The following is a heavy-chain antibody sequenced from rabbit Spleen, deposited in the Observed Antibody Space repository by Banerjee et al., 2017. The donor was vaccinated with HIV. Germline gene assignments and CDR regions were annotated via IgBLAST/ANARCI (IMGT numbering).Heavy chain of an antibody. V-gene: IGHV1S40*01. J-gene: IGHJ4*01. CDR3: ARDAGSGAYLDGYFNL. CDR1: GLDFSSSYW. D-gene: IGHD4-2*01. CDR2: IYGSSGGT. Sequence: QSLEESGGDPVKPGASLTLTCTASGLDFSSSYWICWVRQAPGKGLEWIACIYGSSGGTWYATWAKGRFTISKTSSTTVTLQMTSLTAADTATYFCARDAGSGAYLDGYFNLWGQGTLVTVS.